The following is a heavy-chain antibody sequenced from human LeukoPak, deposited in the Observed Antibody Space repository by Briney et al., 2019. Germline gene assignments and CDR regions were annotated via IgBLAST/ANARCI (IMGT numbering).Heavy chain of an antibody. CDR2: ISGSASRT. V-gene: IGHV3-23*01. D-gene: IGHD1-20*01. Sequence: GGSLRLSCAASGFTFSSYAMSWVRQAPGKGLEWVSTISGSASRTYNAESVRGRFTVSRDNSKNTLSLQINGLTAEDTAVYFCAKGVTATRPDYFDNWGQGTLVSVSS. CDR3: AKGVTATRPDYFDN. J-gene: IGHJ4*02. CDR1: GFTFSSYA.